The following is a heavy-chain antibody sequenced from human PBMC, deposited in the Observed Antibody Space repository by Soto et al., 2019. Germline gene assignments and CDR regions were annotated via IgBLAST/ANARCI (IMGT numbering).Heavy chain of an antibody. J-gene: IGHJ4*02. CDR3: ARTRRGYSGNDYLDY. D-gene: IGHD5-12*01. CDR2: ISTSGNTI. V-gene: IGHV3-11*01. CDR1: GFTFSDYY. Sequence: QVQLVESGGGLVKPGGSLRLSCAASGFTFSDYYMSWIRQAPGKGLEWVSYISTSGNTIYYADPVKGRFTISRDNAKNSLYLQMNSMRAEDTAVYYCARTRRGYSGNDYLDYWGQGTLVTVSS.